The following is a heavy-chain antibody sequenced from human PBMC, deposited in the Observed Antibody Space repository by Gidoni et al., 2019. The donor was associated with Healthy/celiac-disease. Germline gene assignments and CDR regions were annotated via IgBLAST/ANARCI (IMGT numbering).Heavy chain of an antibody. Sequence: EVQLVQSGAEVKKPGESLKISCKGSGYSFTSYWIGWVRQMPGKGLEWMGIIYPGDSDTRYSPSFQGQVTISADKSISTAYLQWSSLKASDTAMYYCARLGARGDGYKNVGAFDIWGQGTMVTVSS. CDR1: GYSFTSYW. J-gene: IGHJ3*02. CDR2: IYPGDSDT. D-gene: IGHD5-12*01. CDR3: ARLGARGDGYKNVGAFDI. V-gene: IGHV5-51*03.